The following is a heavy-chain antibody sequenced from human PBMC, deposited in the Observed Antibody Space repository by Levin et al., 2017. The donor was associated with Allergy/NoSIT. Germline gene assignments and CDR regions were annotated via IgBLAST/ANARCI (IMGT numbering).Heavy chain of an antibody. CDR2: IKEDGSEK. CDR1: GFTFSSYW. CDR3: ARDLWTTVNVYYGMDV. Sequence: GGSLRLSCAASGFTFSSYWMSWVRQAPGKGLEWVANIKEDGSEKYYVDSVKGRFAISRDNAKNSLYLQMNSPRAEDTAVYYCARDLWTTVNVYYGMDVWGQGTTVTVSS. J-gene: IGHJ6*02. D-gene: IGHD4-17*01. V-gene: IGHV3-7*01.